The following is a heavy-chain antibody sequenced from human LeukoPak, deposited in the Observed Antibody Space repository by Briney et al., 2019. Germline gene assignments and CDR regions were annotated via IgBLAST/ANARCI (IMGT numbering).Heavy chain of an antibody. CDR3: ARHDYGTDY. J-gene: IGHJ4*02. D-gene: IGHD4-17*01. CDR2: IYYSGST. CDR1: GGSISSSSYY. Sequence: PSETLSLTCTVSGGSISSSSYYWGWIRQPPGKGLEWIGSIYYSGSTYYNPSLKSRVTISVDTSKNQFSLKLSSVTAADTAVYYCARHDYGTDYWGQGTLVTVSS. V-gene: IGHV4-39*07.